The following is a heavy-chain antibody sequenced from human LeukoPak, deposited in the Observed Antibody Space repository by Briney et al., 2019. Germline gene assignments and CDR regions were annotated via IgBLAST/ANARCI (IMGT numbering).Heavy chain of an antibody. V-gene: IGHV3-23*01. CDR3: AKEVRESAWYYFDY. CDR1: GFTFNTYA. D-gene: IGHD3-10*01. Sequence: GGSLRLSCAASGFTFNTYAMSWVRQAPGKGLEWVSGIRSSGVSTYYADSVKGRFTIPRDNSKNTLYLQMNSLRAEDTAVYYCAKEVRESAWYYFDYWGQGTLVTVSS. CDR2: IRSSGVST. J-gene: IGHJ4*02.